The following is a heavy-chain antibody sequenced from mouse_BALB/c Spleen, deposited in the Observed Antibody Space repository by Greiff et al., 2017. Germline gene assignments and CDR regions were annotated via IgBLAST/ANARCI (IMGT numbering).Heavy chain of an antibody. CDR3: ARSRGGNYYFDY. D-gene: IGHD2-1*01. CDR2: IYPGNGDT. V-gene: IGHV1-12*01. J-gene: IGHJ2*01. CDR1: GYTFTSYN. Sequence: LQQPGAELVKPGASVKMSCKASGYTFTSYNMHWVKQTPGQGLEWIGAIYPGNGDTSYNQKFKGKATLTADKSSSTAYMQLSSLTSEDSAVYYCARSRGGNYYFDYWGQGTTLTVSS.